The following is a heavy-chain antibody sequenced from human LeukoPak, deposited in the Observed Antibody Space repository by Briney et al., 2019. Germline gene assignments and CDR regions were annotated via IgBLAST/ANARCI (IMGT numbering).Heavy chain of an antibody. CDR2: IKQDGGEK. D-gene: IGHD4-23*01. CDR3: ARDDYGGTY. V-gene: IGHV3-7*01. J-gene: IGHJ4*02. Sequence: GVSLRLSCVGSGFTFSTYWMSWVRQAPGKGLEWVANIKQDGGEKYYVDSVKGQFTISRDNAKNSLYLQMNSLRGEDTAVYYCARDDYGGTYWGQGTLVTVSS. CDR1: GFTFSTYW.